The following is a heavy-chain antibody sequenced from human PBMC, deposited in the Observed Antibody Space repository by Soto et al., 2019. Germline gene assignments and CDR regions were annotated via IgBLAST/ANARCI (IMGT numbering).Heavy chain of an antibody. CDR2: ISTDGSNK. CDR3: AEDRIAARLPFDC. Sequence: QVQLVESGGGVVQPGRSLRLSCAASGFTFSSYGMHWGRQAPGKGLEWVAGISTDGSNKYYADYVKGRFTISRDNSENTLYLQMNSLRAEVTAVYYFAEDRIAARLPFDCWGKGTLVTVSS. J-gene: IGHJ4*02. D-gene: IGHD6-6*01. CDR1: GFTFSSYG. V-gene: IGHV3-30*18.